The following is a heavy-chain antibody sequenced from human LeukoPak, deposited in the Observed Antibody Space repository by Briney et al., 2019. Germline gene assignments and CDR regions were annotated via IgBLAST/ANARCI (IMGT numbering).Heavy chain of an antibody. Sequence: ASVKVSCKASGYTFITYYMHWVRQAPGQGLERMGVINPSGGTTSYAQKFQARVTMTRDTSTSTVYMELSSLRSEDTAVYYCARGTGLGGDYVSNWGQGTLVTVSS. V-gene: IGHV1-46*01. CDR3: ARGTGLGGDYVSN. CDR2: INPSGGTT. CDR1: GYTFITYY. D-gene: IGHD4-17*01. J-gene: IGHJ4*02.